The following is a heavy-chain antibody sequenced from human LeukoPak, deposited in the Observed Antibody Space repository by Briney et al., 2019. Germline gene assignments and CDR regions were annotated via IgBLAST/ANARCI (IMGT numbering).Heavy chain of an antibody. Sequence: GGSLRLSCAASGFTFSSYAMSWVRQAPGKGLEWVSAISGSGGSTYYADSVKGRFTISRDNSKNTLYLQMNSLRAEDTAVYYCAKDQRYYDYVWGSYRYPCLDYWGQGTLVTVSS. V-gene: IGHV3-23*01. D-gene: IGHD3-16*02. J-gene: IGHJ4*02. CDR1: GFTFSSYA. CDR2: ISGSGGST. CDR3: AKDQRYYDYVWGSYRYPCLDY.